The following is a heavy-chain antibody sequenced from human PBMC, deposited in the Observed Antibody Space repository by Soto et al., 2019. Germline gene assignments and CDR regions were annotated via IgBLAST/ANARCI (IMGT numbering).Heavy chain of an antibody. CDR3: ARIHSSGYLKFLDY. CDR2: IWYDGSNK. V-gene: IGHV3-33*01. CDR1: GFTFSSYG. J-gene: IGHJ4*02. Sequence: GGSLRLSCAASGFTFSSYGMHWVRQAPGKGLEWVAVIWYDGSNKYYADSVKGRFTISRDNSKNTLYLQMNSLRAEDTAVYYCARIHSSGYLKFLDYWGQGTLVTVSS. D-gene: IGHD3-22*01.